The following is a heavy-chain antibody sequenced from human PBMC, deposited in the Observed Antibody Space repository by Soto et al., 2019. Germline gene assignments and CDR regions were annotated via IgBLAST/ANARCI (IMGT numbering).Heavy chain of an antibody. J-gene: IGHJ4*02. V-gene: IGHV3-21*01. CDR2: ISSSSSYI. D-gene: IGHD6-19*01. CDR1: GFTFSSYS. Sequence: GGSLRLSCAASGFTFSSYSMNWFRQAPGKGLEWVSSISSSSSYIYYADSVKGRFTISRDNAKNSLYLQMNSLRAEDTAVYYCARDAVAGTSDFDYWGQGTLVTVSS. CDR3: ARDAVAGTSDFDY.